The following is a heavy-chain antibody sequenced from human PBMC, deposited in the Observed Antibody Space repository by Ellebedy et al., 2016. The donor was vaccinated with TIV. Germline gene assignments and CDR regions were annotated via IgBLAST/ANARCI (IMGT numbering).Heavy chain of an antibody. J-gene: IGHJ4*02. CDR2: IYYIGTT. D-gene: IGHD6-19*01. Sequence: MPSETLSLTCTVSGDSINGYYWSWIRQPPGKGLEYIGHIYYIGTTNYNPSLKSRVTISVDTSKKQISLKLSSVTAADTAVYYCARSSGWDRFDYWGQGTLVTVSS. CDR1: GDSINGYY. V-gene: IGHV4-59*01. CDR3: ARSSGWDRFDY.